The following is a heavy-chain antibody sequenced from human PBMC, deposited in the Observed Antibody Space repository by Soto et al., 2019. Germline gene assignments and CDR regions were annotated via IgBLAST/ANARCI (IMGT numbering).Heavy chain of an antibody. CDR2: IYPGDSDA. CDR3: ATSNWRGYSGYEYYYYNGLDI. D-gene: IGHD5-12*01. CDR1: GYTFTNYW. Sequence: GESLKISCKASGYTFTNYWIGWVRQMPGKGLEWMGIIYPGDSDASYSPSFQGQVTISVDKSISTAYLQWSSLKASDTAMYYCATSNWRGYSGYEYYYYNGLDIWGQGTTVTVSS. V-gene: IGHV5-51*01. J-gene: IGHJ6*02.